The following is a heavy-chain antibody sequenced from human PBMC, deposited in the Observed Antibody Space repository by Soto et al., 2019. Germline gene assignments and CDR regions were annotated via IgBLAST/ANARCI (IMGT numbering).Heavy chain of an antibody. J-gene: IGHJ3*02. CDR2: IYDTWTT. CDR1: GGSMSENDYY. V-gene: IGHV4-30-4*01. CDR3: ARGIVRGGFDI. D-gene: IGHD3-10*02. Sequence: QVQLQEAGPGLVRPSQTLSLTCTVAGGSMSENDYYWSWLRQSPGQGLQWNGYIYDTWTTSYSPSLKSRITMSAGTSRNQFSLKLTSVTAADTALYFCARGIVRGGFDIWGQGTLVTVSS.